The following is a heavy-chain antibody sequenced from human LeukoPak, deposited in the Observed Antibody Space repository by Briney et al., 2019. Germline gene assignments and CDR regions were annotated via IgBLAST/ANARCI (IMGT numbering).Heavy chain of an antibody. CDR1: GFTFSSYS. J-gene: IGHJ6*03. D-gene: IGHD2-15*01. CDR3: ARDPQPNAALYYYYYYMDV. CDR2: ISSSSSYI. Sequence: GGSLRLSCAASGFTFSSYSMNWVRQAPGKGLEWVSSISSSSSYIYYADSVKGRFTISRDNAKNSLYLQMNSLRAEGTAVYYCARDPQPNAALYYYYYYMDVWGKGTTVTVSS. V-gene: IGHV3-21*01.